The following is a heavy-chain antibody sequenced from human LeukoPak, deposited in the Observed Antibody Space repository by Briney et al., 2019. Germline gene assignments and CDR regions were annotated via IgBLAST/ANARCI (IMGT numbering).Heavy chain of an antibody. J-gene: IGHJ3*01. D-gene: IGHD1-1*01. CDR1: GFTFSNYD. CDR3: ARHSWNAALDL. CDR2: IDTAGDT. Sequence: PGGSLRLSCAASGFTFSNYDMHWFRQTTGKGLEWVSAIDTAGDTYYPGSVKGRFTISRENAKNSFFLQMNSLRADDTAVYYCARHSWNAALDLWGRGTMVTVSS. V-gene: IGHV3-13*01.